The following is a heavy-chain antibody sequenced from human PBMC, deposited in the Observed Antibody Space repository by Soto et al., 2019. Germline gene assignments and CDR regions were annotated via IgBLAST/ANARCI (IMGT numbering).Heavy chain of an antibody. J-gene: IGHJ4*02. V-gene: IGHV3-21*04. CDR1: GFAFTSST. D-gene: IGHD5-12*01. CDR2: ISSSSSYI. Sequence: GGSLRLSCAGSGFAFTSSTMNWVRQAPGRGLEWVSSISSSSSYIYYADSVKGRFTISRDNAKNSLYLQMTSLRAEDTAIYYCAKDSFINLRGYDSYWGQGTLVTVSS. CDR3: AKDSFINLRGYDSY.